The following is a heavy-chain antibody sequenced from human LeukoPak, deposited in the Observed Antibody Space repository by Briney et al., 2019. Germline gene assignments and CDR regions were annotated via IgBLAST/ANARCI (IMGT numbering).Heavy chain of an antibody. CDR1: GGSFSGYY. CDR3: ARGKTIGYSSSWYGRGVFDI. D-gene: IGHD6-13*01. J-gene: IGHJ3*02. Sequence: PSETLSLTCAVYGGSFSGYYWSWSRQPPGKGLEWIGEINHSGSTNYNPSLKSRVTISVDTSKNQFSLKLSSVTAADTAVYYCARGKTIGYSSSWYGRGVFDIWGQGTMVTVSS. V-gene: IGHV4-34*01. CDR2: INHSGST.